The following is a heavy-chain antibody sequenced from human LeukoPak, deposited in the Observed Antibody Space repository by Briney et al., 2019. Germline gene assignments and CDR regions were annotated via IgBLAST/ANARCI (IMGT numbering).Heavy chain of an antibody. CDR3: ARVEGSGSYYYSFNY. V-gene: IGHV3-66*01. CDR1: GFTVSSNY. Sequence: GGSLRLSCAASGFTVSSNYMSWVRQAPGKGLEWVLVIYSGGRTYYADSVKGRFTISRDNSKNTLYLQMNSLRAEDTAVYYCARVEGSGSYYYSFNYWGQGTLVTVSS. D-gene: IGHD3-10*01. CDR2: IYSGGRT. J-gene: IGHJ4*02.